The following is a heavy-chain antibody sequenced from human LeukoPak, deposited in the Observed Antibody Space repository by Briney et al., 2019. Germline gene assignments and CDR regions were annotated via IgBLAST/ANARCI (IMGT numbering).Heavy chain of an antibody. D-gene: IGHD5-18*01. CDR1: GFTFTNFA. V-gene: IGHV3-23*01. J-gene: IGHJ4*02. CDR2: ISGGGEHT. Sequence: GGSLRLSCAASGFTFTNFAMKWVRQAPGKGLEWVADISGGGEHTFYADSVKGRFTISRDNSKDTLHLQMSILRPEDTAVYYCTTGLRTRGYSYGSYYFDYWGQGTLVTVSS. CDR3: TTGLRTRGYSYGSYYFDY.